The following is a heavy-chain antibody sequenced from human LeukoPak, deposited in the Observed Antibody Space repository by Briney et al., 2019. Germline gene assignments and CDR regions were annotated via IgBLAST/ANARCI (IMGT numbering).Heavy chain of an antibody. CDR2: IYYSGST. Sequence: SETLSLTCTVSSGSISSYHWSWIRQPPGKGLEWIGYIYYSGSTNYNPSLKSRVTISIDTSKNQISLKLSSVTAADTAVYYCARGRISSSYWGQGTLVTVSS. D-gene: IGHD6-13*01. CDR1: SGSISSYH. V-gene: IGHV4-59*01. J-gene: IGHJ4*02. CDR3: ARGRISSSY.